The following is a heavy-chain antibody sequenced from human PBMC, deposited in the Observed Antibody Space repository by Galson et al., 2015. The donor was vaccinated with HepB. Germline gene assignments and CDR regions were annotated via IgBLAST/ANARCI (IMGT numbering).Heavy chain of an antibody. CDR3: AREMLGWGYSVVGFDY. CDR1: GGTFSSYN. Sequence: SVKVSCKASGGTFSSYNISWVRQAPGQGLEWMGRIIPNLGKANYAQKFQGRVTITADKSTSTAYMELSSLRSEDTAVYCCAREMLGWGYSVVGFDYWGQGTLVTVSS. J-gene: IGHJ4*02. CDR2: IIPNLGKA. D-gene: IGHD3-22*01. V-gene: IGHV1-69*08.